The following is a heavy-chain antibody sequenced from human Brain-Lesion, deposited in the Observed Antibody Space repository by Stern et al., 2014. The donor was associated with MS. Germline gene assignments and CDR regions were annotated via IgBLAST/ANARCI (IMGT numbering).Heavy chain of an antibody. Sequence: QLVQSGAEVKKPGASVKVSCKVSGYTLTELSMHWGRQAPRKGLEWMGGFDPEDGETIYAQKFQGRVTMTEDTSTDTAYMELSSLRSGDTAVYYCATLSPGAGGNYYRHFDYWGQGTLVTVSS. CDR2: FDPEDGET. V-gene: IGHV1-24*01. J-gene: IGHJ4*02. CDR1: GYTLTELS. CDR3: ATLSPGAGGNYYRHFDY. D-gene: IGHD1-26*01.